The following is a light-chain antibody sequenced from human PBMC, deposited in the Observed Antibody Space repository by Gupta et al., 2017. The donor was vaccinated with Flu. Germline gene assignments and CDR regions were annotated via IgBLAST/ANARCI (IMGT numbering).Light chain of an antibody. Sequence: IVLTQSPGTLSLSPGERATLSCRASQTVSSSNVAWYQQKPGQAPRLLIYGASTRATGIPDRFSGSGSGTDFTLTIRRLEPEDVAVYYGHQFGSNPQTFGPGTTVEIK. J-gene: IGKJ3*01. CDR1: QTVSSSN. CDR3: HQFGSNPQT. CDR2: GAS. V-gene: IGKV3-20*01.